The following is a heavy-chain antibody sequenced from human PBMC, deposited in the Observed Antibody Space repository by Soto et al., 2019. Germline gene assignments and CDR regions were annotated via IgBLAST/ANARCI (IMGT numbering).Heavy chain of an antibody. CDR2: IYSGGST. Sequence: GGSLRLSCAASGFTVSSNYMSWVRQAPGKGLEWVSVIYSGGSTYYADSVKGRFTISRDNSKNTLYLQMNSLRAEDTAVYYCASLGDLCAFDIWGQGTMVTVSS. CDR1: GFTVSSNY. CDR3: ASLGDLCAFDI. D-gene: IGHD3-16*01. V-gene: IGHV3-53*01. J-gene: IGHJ3*02.